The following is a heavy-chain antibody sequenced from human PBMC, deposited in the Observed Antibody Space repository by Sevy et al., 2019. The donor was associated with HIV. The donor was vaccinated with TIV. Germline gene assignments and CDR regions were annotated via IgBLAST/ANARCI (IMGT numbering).Heavy chain of an antibody. CDR2: ISHDGINE. Sequence: GGSLRLSYTGSGFSFSYYGIRWVRQAPGKGLDWVALISHDGINEYYADSVKGRFTISSDNSRNTVYLEMNSLRNEDTAIYFCANAYSGSYSHSYLYALDVWGQGTTVTVSS. CDR3: ANAYSGSYSHSYLYALDV. J-gene: IGHJ6*02. D-gene: IGHD1-26*01. CDR1: GFSFSYYG. V-gene: IGHV3-30*18.